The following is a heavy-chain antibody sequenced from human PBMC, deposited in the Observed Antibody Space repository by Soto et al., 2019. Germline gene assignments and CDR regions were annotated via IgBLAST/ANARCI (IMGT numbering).Heavy chain of an antibody. V-gene: IGHV3-23*01. J-gene: IGHJ4*02. CDR3: VKAVYLLDFDY. CDR1: GFTFSSYA. CDR2: ISGGGSST. Sequence: GSLRLSCAASGFTFSSYAMSWVRQAPGKGLEWVSAISGGGSSTYYADSVRGRFTISRDNSKNTVYLQMNSLRAEDTAVYYCVKAVYLLDFDYWGQGTLVTVSS. D-gene: IGHD1-20*01.